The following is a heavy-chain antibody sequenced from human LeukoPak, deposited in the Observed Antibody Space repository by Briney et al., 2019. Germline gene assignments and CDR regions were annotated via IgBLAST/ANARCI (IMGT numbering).Heavy chain of an antibody. Sequence: SVKVSCKASGGTFSSYATSWVRQAPGQGLEWMGRIIPIFGTANYAQKFQGRVTITADNSTSTAYMELSSLRSEDTAVYYCARGYGGNSEAFDIWGQGTMVTVSS. CDR3: ARGYGGNSEAFDI. J-gene: IGHJ3*02. V-gene: IGHV1-69*06. CDR1: GGTFSSYA. D-gene: IGHD4-23*01. CDR2: IIPIFGTA.